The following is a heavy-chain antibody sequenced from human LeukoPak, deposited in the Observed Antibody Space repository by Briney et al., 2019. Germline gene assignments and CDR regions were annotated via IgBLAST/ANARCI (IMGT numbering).Heavy chain of an antibody. V-gene: IGHV3-23*01. CDR3: AKRSGGPSPFDY. D-gene: IGHD3-3*01. CDR1: GFTFSSYG. Sequence: GGTLRLSCAASGFTFSSYGMNWVRQAPGKGLEWVSGIVPSGGTTYYADSVKGRFTVSRDNSKNTLFLQMNSLRAEDTAVYYCAKRSGGPSPFDYWGQGTLVTVSS. J-gene: IGHJ4*02. CDR2: IVPSGGTT.